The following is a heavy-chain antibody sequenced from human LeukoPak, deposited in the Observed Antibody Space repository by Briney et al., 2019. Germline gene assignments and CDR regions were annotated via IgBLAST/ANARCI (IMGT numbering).Heavy chain of an antibody. D-gene: IGHD2-15*01. CDR1: GYTFTGYR. CDR3: ARDLGAGYCSGGSCYYNWFDP. J-gene: IGHJ5*02. V-gene: IGHV1-2*02. Sequence: ASVKVSCKASGYTFTGYRMHWVRQAPGQGLEWMGWINPNSGGTNYAQKFQGRVTMTRDTSISTAYMELSRLRSDDTAVYYCARDLGAGYCSGGSCYYNWFDPWGQGTLVTVSS. CDR2: INPNSGGT.